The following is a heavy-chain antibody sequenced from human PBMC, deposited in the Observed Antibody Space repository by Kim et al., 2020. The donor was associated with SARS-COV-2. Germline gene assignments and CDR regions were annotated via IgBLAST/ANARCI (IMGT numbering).Heavy chain of an antibody. CDR2: IIPILGIA. V-gene: IGHV1-69*04. J-gene: IGHJ6*02. CDR1: GGTFSSYA. Sequence: SVKVSCKASGGTFSSYAISWVRQAPGQGLEWMGRIIPILGIANYAQKFQGRVTITADKSTSTAYMELSSLRSEDTAVYYCARVPPHYYYDSSGYNYYYYGMDVWGQGTTGTVSS. CDR3: ARVPPHYYYDSSGYNYYYYGMDV. D-gene: IGHD3-22*01.